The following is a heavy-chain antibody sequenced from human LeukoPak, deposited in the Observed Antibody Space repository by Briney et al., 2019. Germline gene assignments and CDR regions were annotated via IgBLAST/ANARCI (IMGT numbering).Heavy chain of an antibody. Sequence: GGSLRLSCAASGFDFGAYEMNWVRQAPGKGPEWVAYFAGSDTTKYYADSVRGRFTISRDNAKKSLYLQMNSLRAEDTALYYCTTLGYHLDSWGQGTLVTVSS. J-gene: IGHJ4*02. CDR2: FAGSDTTK. V-gene: IGHV3-48*03. CDR3: TTLGYHLDS. D-gene: IGHD3-22*01. CDR1: GFDFGAYE.